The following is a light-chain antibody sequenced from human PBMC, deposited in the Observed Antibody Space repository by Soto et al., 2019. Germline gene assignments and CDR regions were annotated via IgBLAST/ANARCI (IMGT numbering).Light chain of an antibody. V-gene: IGKV3-15*01. CDR2: GAS. J-gene: IGKJ1*01. CDR3: QDYEDWPSWA. CDR1: QSVSSN. Sequence: EVVLTQSAGTLSLSKGERATLSCRASQSVSSNLAWYQQKLGQAPRLLIYGASTRAPGIPARFSGSGSGTEFTLVISSLQSEDIAVYYCQDYEDWPSWAFGQGTKVDIK.